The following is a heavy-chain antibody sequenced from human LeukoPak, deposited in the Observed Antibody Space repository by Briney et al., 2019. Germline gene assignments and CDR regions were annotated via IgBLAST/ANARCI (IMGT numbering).Heavy chain of an antibody. V-gene: IGHV3-7*02. J-gene: IGHJ4*02. CDR2: IKQDGSEK. CDR1: GFTFSRFW. CDR3: ARVASM. Sequence: GGSLRLSCAASGFTFSRFWMVWVRQAPGKGLEWLANIKQDGSEKHYADSVKGRFTISRDNAKNSLYLQMNSLRAEDTAVYYCARVASMWGQGTLVTVSS. D-gene: IGHD3-3*02.